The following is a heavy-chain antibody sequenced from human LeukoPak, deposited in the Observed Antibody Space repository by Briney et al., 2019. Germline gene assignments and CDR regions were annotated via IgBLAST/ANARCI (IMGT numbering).Heavy chain of an antibody. D-gene: IGHD3-10*01. CDR1: GYTFTSYE. CDR2: MNPNSGNT. V-gene: IGHV1-8*02. Sequence: ASVKVSCKASGYTFTSYEINWVRQATGQGLEWMGWMNPNSGNTGYAQKFQGRVTMTRNTSISTAYMELSSLRSEDTAVYYCARERELGRGYYYYGMDVWGQGTTVTVPS. CDR3: ARERELGRGYYYYGMDV. J-gene: IGHJ6*02.